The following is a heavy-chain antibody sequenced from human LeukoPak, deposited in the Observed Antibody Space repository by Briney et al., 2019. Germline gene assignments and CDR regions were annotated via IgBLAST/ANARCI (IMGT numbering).Heavy chain of an antibody. J-gene: IGHJ4*02. Sequence: QAGGSLRLSCAASGFTFNYFWMHWVRQVPGKGLVWVSGINNDGTATYYADSVKGRFTISRDNAKNTVYLQMNGLRAEDTTVYDCATVSEYWGQGTLVTVSS. CDR2: INNDGTAT. CDR1: GFTFNYFW. CDR3: ATVSEY. V-gene: IGHV3-74*01.